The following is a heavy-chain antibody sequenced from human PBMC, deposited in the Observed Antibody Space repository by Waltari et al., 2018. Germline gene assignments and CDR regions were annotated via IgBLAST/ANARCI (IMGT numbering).Heavy chain of an antibody. CDR1: GYSISSGYY. CDR2: IYHSGST. D-gene: IGHD3-22*01. J-gene: IGHJ4*02. CDR3: ARRVYYYDSSGYYYFDY. Sequence: QVQLQESGPGLVKPSETLSLTCAVSGYSISSGYYWGWIRQHPGKGLEWIGSIYHSGSTYYNPSLKSRVTISVDTSKNQFSLKLSSVTAADTAVYYCARRVYYYDSSGYYYFDYWGQGTLVTVSS. V-gene: IGHV4-38-2*01.